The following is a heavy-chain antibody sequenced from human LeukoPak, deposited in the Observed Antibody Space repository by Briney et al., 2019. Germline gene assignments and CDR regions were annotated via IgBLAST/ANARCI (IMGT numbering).Heavy chain of an antibody. D-gene: IGHD3-10*01. CDR2: IKNDGTVK. V-gene: IGHV3-7*01. J-gene: IGHJ4*02. CDR1: GFTFSYHW. Sequence: GGSLRLSCAASGFTFSYHWMTWVRQAPGKGLEWVANIKNDGTVKNYVDSVKGRFTISRDNAKNSLYLQMNSLRAEDTGVYYCARDRLLFVYWGQGTLVTVSS. CDR3: ARDRLLFVY.